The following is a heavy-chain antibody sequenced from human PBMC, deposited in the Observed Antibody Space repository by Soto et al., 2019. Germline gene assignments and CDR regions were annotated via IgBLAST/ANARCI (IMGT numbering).Heavy chain of an antibody. CDR1: GFSLSTSGMC. V-gene: IGHV2-70*01. D-gene: IGHD6-13*01. CDR3: ARGGGWDHIADNYYYYYGMDV. Sequence: ASGPTLVNPTQTLTLTCTFSGFSLSTSGMCVSWIRQPPGKALEWLALIDWDDDKYYSTSLKTRLTISKDTSKNQVVLTMTNMDPVDTATYYCARGGGWDHIADNYYYYYGMDVWGQGTTVTAP. CDR2: IDWDDDK. J-gene: IGHJ6*02.